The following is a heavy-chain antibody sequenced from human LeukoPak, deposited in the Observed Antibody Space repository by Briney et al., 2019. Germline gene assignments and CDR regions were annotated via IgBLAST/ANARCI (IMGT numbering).Heavy chain of an antibody. CDR3: ANLLGYCSSTSCRDY. D-gene: IGHD2-2*01. V-gene: IGHV3-48*01. Sequence: GGSLRLSCTVSGFTFSNYAMSWVRQAPGKGLEWVSYISSSSSTIYYADSVKGRFTISRDNAKNSLYLQMNSLRAEDTAVYYCANLLGYCSSTSCRDYWGQGTLVTVSS. CDR2: ISSSSSTI. CDR1: GFTFSNYA. J-gene: IGHJ4*02.